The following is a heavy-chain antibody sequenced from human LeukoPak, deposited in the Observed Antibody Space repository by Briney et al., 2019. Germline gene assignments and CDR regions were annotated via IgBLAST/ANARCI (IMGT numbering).Heavy chain of an antibody. Sequence: GGSLRLSCVASGFTFTSDAMNWVRQAPGKGLEWVSSTVSRGTTQYADSVKGRFTVSRDTSKNTLYLQMNSLRADDTAVYYCATDRERDPSVYYLVGGQGTLITVSS. CDR1: GFTFTSDA. D-gene: IGHD3-22*01. CDR3: ATDRERDPSVYYLV. J-gene: IGHJ4*02. V-gene: IGHV3-23*01. CDR2: TVSRGTT.